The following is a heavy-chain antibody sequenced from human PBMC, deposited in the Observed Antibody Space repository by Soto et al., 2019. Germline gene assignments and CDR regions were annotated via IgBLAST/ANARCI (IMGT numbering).Heavy chain of an antibody. CDR2: IDPSDSYT. CDR3: ASNIVVVPATKDYYYYGMDV. V-gene: IGHV5-10-1*01. Sequence: PGESLKISCKGSGYSFTSYWISWVRQMPGKGLEWMGRIDPSDSYTNYSPSFQGHVTISADKSISTAYLQWSSLKASDTAMYYCASNIVVVPATKDYYYYGMDVWGQGTTVTVSS. D-gene: IGHD2-2*01. J-gene: IGHJ6*02. CDR1: GYSFTSYW.